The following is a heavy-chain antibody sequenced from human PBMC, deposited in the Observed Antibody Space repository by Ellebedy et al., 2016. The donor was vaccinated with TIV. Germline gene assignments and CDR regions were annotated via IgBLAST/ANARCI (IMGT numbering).Heavy chain of an antibody. CDR3: VARDDYHYGMDV. CDR2: IIPIFRTT. CDR1: GDTFSRYT. Sequence: SVKVSCKASGDTFSRYTISWVRQAPGQGLEWMGGIIPIFRTTKYAQKFQDRVALIADESTGTAHMELSSLRSEDTALYYCVARDDYHYGMDVWGQGTTVTVSS. V-gene: IGHV1-69*13. D-gene: IGHD3-10*01. J-gene: IGHJ6*02.